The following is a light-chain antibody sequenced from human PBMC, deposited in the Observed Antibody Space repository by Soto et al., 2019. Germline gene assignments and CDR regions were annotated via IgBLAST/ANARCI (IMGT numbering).Light chain of an antibody. J-gene: IGKJ1*01. CDR3: QHYNSYSEA. CDR1: QTISSW. V-gene: IGKV1-5*03. CDR2: KAS. Sequence: DIQMTHSPSTLSGSVGGRVTITCRASQTISSWLAWYQQKPWKAPKLLIYKASTLKSGVPSRFSGSGSGTEFTLTISSLQPDDFATYYCQHYNSYSEAFGQGTKVDIK.